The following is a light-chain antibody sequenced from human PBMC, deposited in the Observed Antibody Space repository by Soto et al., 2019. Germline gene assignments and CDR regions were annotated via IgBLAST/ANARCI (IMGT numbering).Light chain of an antibody. V-gene: IGKV3-15*01. CDR2: GAS. J-gene: IGKJ5*01. CDR1: QNITNH. Sequence: GMTNAPATPCGSPGEGATLSCRASQNITNHLSWYKQIPGQSPRLLIYGASTRATGIPARFSGSGSGTEFTLTISSLQSEDFEVYYCQQYNNWPITFGQGTRLE. CDR3: QQYNNWPIT.